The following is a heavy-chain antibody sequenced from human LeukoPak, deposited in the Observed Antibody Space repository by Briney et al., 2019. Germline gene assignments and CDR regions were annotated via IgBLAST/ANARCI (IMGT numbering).Heavy chain of an antibody. D-gene: IGHD6-19*01. V-gene: IGHV3-64D*06. J-gene: IGHJ4*02. CDR2: ISSNGGST. Sequence: PGGSLRLSCSASGFTFSTYAIHWVRQAPGKGLEYVSAISSNGGSTYYADSVKGRFTISRDNSKNTLYLQMSSLRAEDTAIYNCAKDSSSSGWASTTDYWGQGTLVTVSS. CDR3: AKDSSSSGWASTTDY. CDR1: GFTFSTYA.